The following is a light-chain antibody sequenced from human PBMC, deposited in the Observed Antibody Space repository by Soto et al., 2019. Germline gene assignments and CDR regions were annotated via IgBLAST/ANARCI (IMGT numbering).Light chain of an antibody. J-gene: IGLJ1*01. CDR2: EAS. V-gene: IGLV2-23*01. Sequence: QSALTQPASVSGSPGQSITISCTGTSSDVGGYNYVCWYQQHPGKAPKLIIFEASKRPSGVSNRFSGSKSGNTASLTISGLQAEDEADYYCCSNAAGSTYVFGTGTKLTVL. CDR3: CSNAAGSTYV. CDR1: SSDVGGYNY.